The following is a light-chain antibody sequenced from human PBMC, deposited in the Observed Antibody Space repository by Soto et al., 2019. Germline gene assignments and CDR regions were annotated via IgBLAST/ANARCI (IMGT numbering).Light chain of an antibody. CDR1: QTISNS. Sequence: DIQMTQSPSSLSASLGDRVTITCRASQTISNSLNWYQQKSGRAPELLVYAASNLQSGVPSRFTGSGSGTHFTLTISGLEPADFATYFCQQSYNTPITFGQGTRLEIK. CDR2: AAS. CDR3: QQSYNTPIT. J-gene: IGKJ5*01. V-gene: IGKV1-39*01.